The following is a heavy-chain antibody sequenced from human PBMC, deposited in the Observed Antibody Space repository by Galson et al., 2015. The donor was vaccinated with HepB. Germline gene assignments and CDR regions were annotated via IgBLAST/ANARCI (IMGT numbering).Heavy chain of an antibody. J-gene: IGHJ4*02. D-gene: IGHD1-1*01. V-gene: IGHV3-21*01. CDR1: GFTFSDYT. CDR3: ATDRRRFEGLSTGAAWYFDK. Sequence: SLRLSCAPSGFTFSDYTLNWVRQAPGKGLEWVSSISPISDFIYYADSVKGRFTISRDNAKNSLYLQMHSMRADDTAIYYCATDRRRFEGLSTGAAWYFDKWGQGTLVTVSS. CDR2: ISPISDFI.